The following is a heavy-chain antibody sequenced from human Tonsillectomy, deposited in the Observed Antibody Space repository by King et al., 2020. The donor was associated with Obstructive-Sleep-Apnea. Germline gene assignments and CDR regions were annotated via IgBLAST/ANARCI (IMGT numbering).Heavy chain of an antibody. V-gene: IGHV3-7*01. J-gene: IGHJ3*02. D-gene: IGHD3-10*01. CDR3: ARDRQLLWFGELLAGPGAFDI. CDR2: IKEDGSEK. CDR1: GFSINTYW. Sequence: VQLVESGGGLVQPGGSLRLSCAASGFSINTYWMNWVRQAPGKGLEWVANIKEDGSEKSYVDSVKGRFTISRDNAKNSLHLQMNSLGAEDTAVYYCARDRQLLWFGELLAGPGAFDIWGQGTMVTVSS.